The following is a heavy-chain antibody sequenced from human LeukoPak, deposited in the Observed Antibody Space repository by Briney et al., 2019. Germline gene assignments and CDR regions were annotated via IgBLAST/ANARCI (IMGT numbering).Heavy chain of an antibody. J-gene: IGHJ5*02. D-gene: IGHD2-2*01. CDR2: ISAYNGNT. Sequence: ASVKVSCKASGYTFTRYGICWVRQAPGQGLEWMGWISAYNGNTNYAQKLQGRVTMTTDTSTSTAYMELRSLRSDDTAVYYCARDVDGKIVVPPVWFDPWGQGTLVTVSS. CDR3: ARDVDGKIVVPPVWFDP. V-gene: IGHV1-18*01. CDR1: GYTFTRYG.